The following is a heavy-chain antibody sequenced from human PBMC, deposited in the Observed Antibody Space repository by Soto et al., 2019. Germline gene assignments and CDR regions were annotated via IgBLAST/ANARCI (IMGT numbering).Heavy chain of an antibody. CDR1: GFTFSSYA. CDR2: ISGSGGST. D-gene: IGHD3-10*01. J-gene: IGHJ4*02. Sequence: GGSLRLSCAASGFTFSSYAMSWVRQAPGKGLEWVSAISGSGGSTYYADSVKGRFTISRDNSKNTLYLQMNSLRAEDTAVYYCAKVGEWFGETKKFDYWGQGTLVTVSS. CDR3: AKVGEWFGETKKFDY. V-gene: IGHV3-23*01.